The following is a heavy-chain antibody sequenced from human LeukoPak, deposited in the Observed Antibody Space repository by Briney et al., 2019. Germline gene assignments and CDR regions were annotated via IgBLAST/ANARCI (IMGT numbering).Heavy chain of an antibody. V-gene: IGHV4-39*01. CDR1: GGSISSSSYY. CDR2: IYYSGST. J-gene: IGHJ4*02. Sequence: SSETLSLTCTVSGGSISSSSYYWGWIRQPPGKGLEWIGSIYYSGSTYYNPSLKSRVTIPVDTSKNQFSLKLSSVTAADTAVYYCASLPATMVRGVPFDYWGQGTLVTVSS. CDR3: ASLPATMVRGVPFDY. D-gene: IGHD3-10*01.